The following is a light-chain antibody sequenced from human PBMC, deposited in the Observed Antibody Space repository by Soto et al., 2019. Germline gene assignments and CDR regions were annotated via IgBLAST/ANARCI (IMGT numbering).Light chain of an antibody. CDR1: QTISNW. Sequence: IQMTQSPSTLSGSVGDRVTITCRASQTISNWLAWYQQKPGKAPNLLIYKASSLKSGVPSRFSGSGSGTEFTLTISSLQPDDFATYYCQQYDTYWTFGQGTKVDIK. CDR3: QQYDTYWT. V-gene: IGKV1-5*03. J-gene: IGKJ1*01. CDR2: KAS.